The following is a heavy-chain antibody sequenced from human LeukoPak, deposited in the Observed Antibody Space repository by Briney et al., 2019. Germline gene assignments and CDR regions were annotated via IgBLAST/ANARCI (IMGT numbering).Heavy chain of an antibody. J-gene: IGHJ5*02. CDR1: GGSISSYY. CDR2: IYYSGST. V-gene: IGHV4-59*01. D-gene: IGHD5-12*01. Sequence: PSETLSLTCTVSGGSISSYYWSWIRQPPGKGLEWIGYIYYSGSTNYNPSLKSRVTISVDTSKNQFSLKLSSVTAADTAVYYCARGGRESDDWFDPWGQGTLVTVSS. CDR3: ARGGRESDDWFDP.